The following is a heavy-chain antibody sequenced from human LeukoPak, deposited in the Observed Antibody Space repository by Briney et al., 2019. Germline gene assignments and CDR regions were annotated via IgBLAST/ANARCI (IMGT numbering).Heavy chain of an antibody. D-gene: IGHD2-15*01. J-gene: IGHJ4*02. CDR1: GGSISSGDYY. CDR3: ARHPRGYCSGGSCYSGFDY. CDR2: IYYSGST. Sequence: SETLSLTCTVSGGSISSGDYYWRWIRQPPGKGLEWIGYIYYSGSTYYNPSLKSRVTISVDTSKNQFSLKLSSVTAADTAVYYCARHPRGYCSGGSCYSGFDYWGQGTLVTVSS. V-gene: IGHV4-30-4*01.